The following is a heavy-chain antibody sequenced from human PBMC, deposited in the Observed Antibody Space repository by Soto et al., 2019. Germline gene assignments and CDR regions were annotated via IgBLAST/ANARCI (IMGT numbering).Heavy chain of an antibody. D-gene: IGHD4-17*01. CDR3: AKDLSYGDYVLDY. CDR1: GFTFSGYG. V-gene: IGHV3-23*01. CDR2: ITGSGSNT. Sequence: GASLRLSCAVSGFTFSGYGMRWVLPATGKGLEWVSAITGSGSNTYYADSVKGRFTISRDNSKNTLYLQMNSLRAEDTAVYYCAKDLSYGDYVLDYWGQGTLVTVSS. J-gene: IGHJ4*02.